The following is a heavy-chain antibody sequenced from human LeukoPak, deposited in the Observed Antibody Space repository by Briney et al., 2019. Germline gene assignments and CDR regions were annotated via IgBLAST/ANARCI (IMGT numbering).Heavy chain of an antibody. CDR3: ARLGGRGGSYVTPSGAFDI. D-gene: IGHD1-26*01. CDR1: GGSISSNSYY. V-gene: IGHV4-39*01. J-gene: IGHJ3*02. Sequence: SETLSLTCTVSGGSISSNSYYWGWIRQPPGKGLEWIGCIYYSGSTYYNPSLKSRVTISVDTSKNQFSLKLSSVTAADTAVYYCARLGGRGGSYVTPSGAFDIWGQGTMVTVSS. CDR2: IYYSGST.